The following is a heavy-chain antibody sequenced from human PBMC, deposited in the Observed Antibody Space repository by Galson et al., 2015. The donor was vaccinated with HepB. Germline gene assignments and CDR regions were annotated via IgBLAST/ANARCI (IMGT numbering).Heavy chain of an antibody. J-gene: IGHJ3*02. Sequence: LRLSCAASGFTFSSYSMNWVRQAPGKGLEWVSSISSSSSYIYYADSVKGRFTISRDNAKNSLYLQMNSLRAEDTAVYYCARDRGLRIVVVVAATRFAFDIWGQGTMVTVSS. D-gene: IGHD2-15*01. CDR3: ARDRGLRIVVVVAATRFAFDI. CDR1: GFTFSSYS. V-gene: IGHV3-21*01. CDR2: ISSSSSYI.